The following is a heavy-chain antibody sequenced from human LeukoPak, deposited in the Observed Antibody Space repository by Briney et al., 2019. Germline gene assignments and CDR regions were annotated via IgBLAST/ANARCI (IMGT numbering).Heavy chain of an antibody. CDR3: ARDPYSGSYGDYYYYYMDV. CDR1: GFTFSSYS. CDR2: ITSSSSYI. V-gene: IGHV3-21*01. Sequence: KTGGSLRLSCAASGFTFSSYSMNWVRQAPGKGLEWVSSITSSSSYIYYADSVKGRFTISRDNAKSSLYLQMNSLRDEDTAVYYCARDPYSGSYGDYYYYYMDVWGKGTTVTTSS. D-gene: IGHD1-26*01. J-gene: IGHJ6*03.